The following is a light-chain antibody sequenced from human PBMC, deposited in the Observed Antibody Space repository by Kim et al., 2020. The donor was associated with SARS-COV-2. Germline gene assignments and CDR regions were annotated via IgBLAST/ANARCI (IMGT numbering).Light chain of an antibody. Sequence: ASVGDRVTITCRASQGIRNDLGWYQQRPGKAPRLLIYAASSLQEGVPSRFRGSGSGTDFTLTISSLQPEDSATYYCLQDANYPRTFGGGTKVEIK. CDR2: AAS. J-gene: IGKJ4*01. V-gene: IGKV1-6*01. CDR1: QGIRND. CDR3: LQDANYPRT.